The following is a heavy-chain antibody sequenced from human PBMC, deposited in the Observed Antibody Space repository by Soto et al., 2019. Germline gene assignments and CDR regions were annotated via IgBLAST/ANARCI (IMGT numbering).Heavy chain of an antibody. D-gene: IGHD6-19*01. J-gene: IGHJ5*02. CDR2: ISWNSGSI. CDR1: VFTFDYYA. V-gene: IGHV3-9*01. CDR3: AKALGSSVRDKSFDH. Sequence: LRLSCAASVFTFDYYAMHWVRQAPGKGLEWVSGISWNSGSIGYADSVKGRFTISRDNAKNSLYLKMNSLRAEDTALYYCAKALGSSVRDKSFDHWGQGTLVTVYS.